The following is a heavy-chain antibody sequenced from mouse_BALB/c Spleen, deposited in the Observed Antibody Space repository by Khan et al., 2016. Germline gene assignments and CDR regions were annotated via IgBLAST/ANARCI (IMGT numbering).Heavy chain of an antibody. Sequence: VQLKQSGPELVKPGASVKVSCTASGYAFTNYNIYWVKQRHGKSLDWIGYIDPYNGGASYNQKFKGKATFTVDKSSSTAYMHLNSLTSEDSAVYYGARSGYPYWGQGTLVTVSA. D-gene: IGHD3-1*01. J-gene: IGHJ3*01. CDR1: GYAFTNYN. CDR2: IDPYNGGA. V-gene: IGHV1S135*01. CDR3: ARSGYPY.